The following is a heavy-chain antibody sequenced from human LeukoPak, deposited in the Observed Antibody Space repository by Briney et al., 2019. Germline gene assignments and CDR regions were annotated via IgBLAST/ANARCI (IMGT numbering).Heavy chain of an antibody. V-gene: IGHV1-24*01. J-gene: IGHJ5*02. Sequence: ASVKVSCEVSGYTLTELSMHWVRQAPGKGLEWKGGFDPEDGETIYAQKFQGRVTMTEDTSTDTAYMELSSLRSEDTAVYYCATLGGTAARPDWFDPWGQGTLVTVSS. CDR3: ATLGGTAARPDWFDP. D-gene: IGHD6-6*01. CDR2: FDPEDGET. CDR1: GYTLTELS.